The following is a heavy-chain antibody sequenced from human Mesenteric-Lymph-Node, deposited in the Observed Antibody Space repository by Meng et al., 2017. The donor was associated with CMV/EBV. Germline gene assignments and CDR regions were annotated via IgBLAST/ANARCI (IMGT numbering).Heavy chain of an antibody. CDR3: AISKRITIFGVVMDDAFDI. V-gene: IGHV4-34*01. D-gene: IGHD3-3*01. J-gene: IGHJ3*02. CDR2: INHSGST. Sequence: GSLRLSCAVYGGSFSGDYWSWIRQPPGKGLEWIGEINHSGSTNYNPSLKSRVTISVDTSKNQFSLKLSSVTAADTAVYYCAISKRITIFGVVMDDAFDIWGQGTMVTVSS. CDR1: GGSFSGDY.